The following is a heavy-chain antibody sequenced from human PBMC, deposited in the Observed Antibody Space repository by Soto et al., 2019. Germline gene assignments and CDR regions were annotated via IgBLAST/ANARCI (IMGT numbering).Heavy chain of an antibody. V-gene: IGHV3-33*01. CDR1: GFTFSSYG. CDR2: IWYDGSNK. Sequence: GGSLRLSCAASGFTFSSYGMHWVRQAPGKGLEWVAVIWYDGSNKYYADSVKGRFTISRDNSKNTLYLQMNSLRAEDTAVYYCARDASLLWFGELSNWFDPWGQGTLVTVSS. J-gene: IGHJ5*02. D-gene: IGHD3-10*01. CDR3: ARDASLLWFGELSNWFDP.